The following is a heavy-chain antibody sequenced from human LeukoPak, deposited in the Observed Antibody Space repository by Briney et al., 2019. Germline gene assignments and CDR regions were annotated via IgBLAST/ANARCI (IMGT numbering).Heavy chain of an antibody. J-gene: IGHJ4*02. Sequence: SETLSLTCTVSGGSISSYYWSWIRQPPGKGLEWIGYIYYSGSTNYNPSLKSRVTISVDTSKNQFSLKLSSVTAADTAVYYCARGSRIVGAPRNYHPHDYWGQGTLVTVSS. CDR3: ARGSRIVGAPRNYHPHDY. CDR1: GGSISSYY. CDR2: IYYSGST. V-gene: IGHV4-59*01. D-gene: IGHD1-26*01.